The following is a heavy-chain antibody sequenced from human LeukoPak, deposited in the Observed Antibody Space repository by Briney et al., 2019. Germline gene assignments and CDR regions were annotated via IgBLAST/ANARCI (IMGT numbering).Heavy chain of an antibody. CDR3: ARVSHDSGGVEYFQN. Sequence: PSETLSLTCTVSGDSINSGGYYWSWIRQHPGKGLEWIGYICNSGSSYYNPSLKSRVIISVDTSKNQFSLKLRSVAAADTAVYYCARVSHDSGGVEYFQNWGQGTLVTVSS. J-gene: IGHJ1*01. CDR1: GDSINSGGYY. CDR2: ICNSGSS. V-gene: IGHV4-30-4*08. D-gene: IGHD4-23*01.